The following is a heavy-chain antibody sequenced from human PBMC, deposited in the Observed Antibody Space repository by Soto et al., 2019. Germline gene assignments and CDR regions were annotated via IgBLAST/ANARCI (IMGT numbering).Heavy chain of an antibody. CDR1: GYTFTHYY. V-gene: IGHV1-46*01. CDR3: ARDLAAGDY. CDR2: INPASGST. J-gene: IGHJ4*02. D-gene: IGHD6-13*01. Sequence: QVQLVQSGAEVKKPGASVKLSCRTSGYTFTHYYIHWVRQAPGQGLEWLAIINPASGSTNYAQDFQGRVTLTMDPAPTTVYMALSGRKAEDTPIFYCARDLAAGDYWGQGTLVTVSS.